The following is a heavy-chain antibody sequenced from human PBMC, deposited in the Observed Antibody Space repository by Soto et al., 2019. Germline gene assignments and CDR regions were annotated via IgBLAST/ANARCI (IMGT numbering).Heavy chain of an antibody. J-gene: IGHJ4*02. CDR1: GGSISSGSYY. V-gene: IGHV4-31*03. D-gene: IGHD6-6*01. CDR2: IYYSGNT. Sequence: QVQLQESGPGLVKPSQTLSLTCTVSGGSISSGSYYWSWIRQHPGKGLEWIGYIYYSGNTYYNPSLKSRVSRSVDTSKNQFSLKVSSVTAADTAVYFCARVRTMAARHFDHWGQGTLVTVSS. CDR3: ARVRTMAARHFDH.